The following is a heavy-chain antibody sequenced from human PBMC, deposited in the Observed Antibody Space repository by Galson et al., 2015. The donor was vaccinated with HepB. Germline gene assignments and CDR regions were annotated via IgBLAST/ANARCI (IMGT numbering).Heavy chain of an antibody. D-gene: IGHD4-23*01. V-gene: IGHV3-23*01. CDR3: AAENLRWAAFDI. CDR1: GFTFSSYA. Sequence: SLRLSCAASGFTFSSYAMSWVRQAPGKGLEWVSAISGSGGSTYYADSVKGRFTISRDNSKNTLYLQMDSLRAEDTAVYYCAAENLRWAAFDIWGQGTMVTVSS. J-gene: IGHJ3*02. CDR2: ISGSGGST.